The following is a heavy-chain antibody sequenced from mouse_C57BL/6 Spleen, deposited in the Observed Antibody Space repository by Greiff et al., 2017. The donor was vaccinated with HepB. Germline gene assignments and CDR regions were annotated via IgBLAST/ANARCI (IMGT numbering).Heavy chain of an antibody. J-gene: IGHJ4*01. CDR2: IYPRSGNT. Sequence: QVQLKQSGAELARPGASVKLSCKASSYTFTSYGISWVKQRTGQGLEWIGEIYPRSGNTYYNEKFKGKATLTADKSSSTAYMELRSLTSEDSAVYFCARYVGYDWDYAMDYWGQGTSVTVSS. CDR1: SYTFTSYG. CDR3: ARYVGYDWDYAMDY. D-gene: IGHD2-2*01. V-gene: IGHV1-81*01.